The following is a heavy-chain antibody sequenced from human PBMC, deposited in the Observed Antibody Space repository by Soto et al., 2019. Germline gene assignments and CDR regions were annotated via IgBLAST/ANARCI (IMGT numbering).Heavy chain of an antibody. CDR2: IRSKTNNYAT. J-gene: IGHJ5*02. Sequence: EVQLVESGGGLVQPGGSLKLSCAASGFTFSGSAMHWVRQASGKGLEWVGRIRSKTNNYATAYAASLKGRFTISRDDSKHMAYLQLISLQNDDTAVYYCTSHSPEDMIRTWGQGTLVTVSS. CDR1: GFTFSGSA. V-gene: IGHV3-73*02. D-gene: IGHD3-10*01. CDR3: TSHSPEDMIRT.